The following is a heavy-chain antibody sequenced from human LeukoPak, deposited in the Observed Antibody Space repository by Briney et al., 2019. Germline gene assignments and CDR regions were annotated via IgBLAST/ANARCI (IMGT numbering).Heavy chain of an antibody. CDR2: ISYDGSNK. CDR1: GFTFSSYA. Sequence: GGSLRLSCAASGFTFSSYAMHWVRQAPGKGLEWVAVISYDGSNKYYADSVKGRFTISRDNSKNTLYLQMNSLRAEDTAVYYCAREITMVRGEHWSASDIWGQGTMATVSS. J-gene: IGHJ3*02. D-gene: IGHD3-10*01. CDR3: AREITMVRGEHWSASDI. V-gene: IGHV3-30-3*01.